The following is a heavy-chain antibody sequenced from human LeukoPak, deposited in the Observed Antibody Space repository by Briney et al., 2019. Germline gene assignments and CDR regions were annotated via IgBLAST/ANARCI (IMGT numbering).Heavy chain of an antibody. D-gene: IGHD4-17*01. CDR2: IKQDGGEK. CDR3: ARATTTVTLYYYYYYYMDV. V-gene: IGHV3-7*01. J-gene: IGHJ6*03. CDR1: GFTFSTYW. Sequence: GGSLRLSCAASGFTFSTYWMSWVRQAPGKGLEWVANIKQDGGEKYYVDSVKGRFTISRDNAKNSLYLQMNSLRAEDTAVYYCARATTTVTLYYYYYYYMDVWGKGTTVTVSS.